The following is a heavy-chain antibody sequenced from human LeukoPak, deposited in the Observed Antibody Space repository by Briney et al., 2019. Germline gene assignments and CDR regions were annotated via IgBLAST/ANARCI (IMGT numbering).Heavy chain of an antibody. D-gene: IGHD3-10*01. J-gene: IGHJ4*02. Sequence: GASVKVSCRASGGTFSSYAISGGGQAPGQGLGGMGGIIPIFGTANYAQKFQGRVTITADESTSTAYMELSSLRSEDTAVYYCARSAPLDDYGSGSYLDYWGQGTLVTVSS. CDR3: ARSAPLDDYGSGSYLDY. CDR2: IIPIFGTA. V-gene: IGHV1-69*13. CDR1: GGTFSSYA.